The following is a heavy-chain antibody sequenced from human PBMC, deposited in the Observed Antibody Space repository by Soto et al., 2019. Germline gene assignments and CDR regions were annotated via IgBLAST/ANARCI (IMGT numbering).Heavy chain of an antibody. D-gene: IGHD3-22*01. CDR3: AKVFYYYDSSGYYYFDY. V-gene: IGHV3-23*01. J-gene: IGHJ4*02. CDR1: GFTFSSYA. CDR2: ISGSGSTI. Sequence: PGGSLRLSCAASGFTFSSYAVSWVRQAPGKGQEWISSISGSGSTIYYADSVKGRFTISRDSSKNTLYLQMSSLRAEDTAVYYCAKVFYYYDSSGYYYFDYWGQGTLVTVSS.